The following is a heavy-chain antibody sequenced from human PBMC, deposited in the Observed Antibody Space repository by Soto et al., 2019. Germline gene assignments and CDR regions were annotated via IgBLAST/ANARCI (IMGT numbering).Heavy chain of an antibody. CDR3: ARGEVGVAGRLDH. V-gene: IGHV4-31*03. J-gene: IGHJ4*02. D-gene: IGHD3-3*01. CDR2: IYYSGRA. CDR1: DASISTATFY. Sequence: TSETLSLTCTVSDASISTATFYWIRQLPGEALEWIGYIYYSGRAYYNSSLRSRATLSLDTSKSEFSLTLTSLTAADTAVYYCARGEVGVAGRLDHWGQGTLVTVSS.